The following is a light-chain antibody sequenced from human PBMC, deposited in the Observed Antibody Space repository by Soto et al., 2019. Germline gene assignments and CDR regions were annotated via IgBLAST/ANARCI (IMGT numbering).Light chain of an antibody. V-gene: IGKV3D-20*02. J-gene: IGKJ5*01. CDR1: QSVSGNF. CDR3: QHRSNWPPVIT. Sequence: EIVLTQSPGTLSLSPGERATLSCWASQSVSGNFLAWYQVKPGQAPRLVVYGASTRASGFPDRFSGSGSGTDFTLTISSLEPEDFAVYYCQHRSNWPPVITFGQGTRLEIK. CDR2: GAS.